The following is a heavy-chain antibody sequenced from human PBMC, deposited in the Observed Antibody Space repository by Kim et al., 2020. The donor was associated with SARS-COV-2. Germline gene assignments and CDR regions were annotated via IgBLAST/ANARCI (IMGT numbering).Heavy chain of an antibody. CDR1: GASVSSNLYY. J-gene: IGHJ4*02. D-gene: IGHD1-26*01. V-gene: IGHV4-61*01. CDR3: ASVNSGSWWEDS. CDR2: IYYTGRT. Sequence: SETLSLTCTVSGASVSSNLYYWGWIRQPPGKGLEWIGYIYYTGRTDSNPSLKSRVTVSADTSKNQFSLRLTSVTSADTAVYYCASVNSGSWWEDSWGQGTLVTVSS.